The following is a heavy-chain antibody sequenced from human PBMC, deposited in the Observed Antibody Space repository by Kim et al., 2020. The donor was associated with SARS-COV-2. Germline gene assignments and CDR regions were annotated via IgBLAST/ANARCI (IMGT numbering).Heavy chain of an antibody. V-gene: IGHV1-2*02. D-gene: IGHD3-10*01. CDR3: APSPYGSGTKDD. CDR2: INPSSGDT. J-gene: IGHJ4*02. Sequence: ASVKVSCKASGYTFTDYYMHWVRQAPGQGLEWMGWINPSSGDTKYARKIQGRVTLTRDTSISTAYMELSRLGSDDTAIHYCAPSPYGSGTKDDGSQGTL. CDR1: GYTFTDYY.